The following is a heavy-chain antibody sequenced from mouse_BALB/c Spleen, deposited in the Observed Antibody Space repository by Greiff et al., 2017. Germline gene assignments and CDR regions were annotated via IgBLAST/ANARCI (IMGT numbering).Heavy chain of an antibody. D-gene: IGHD1-1*01. J-gene: IGHJ4*01. CDR2: INPGSGGT. V-gene: IGHV1-54*01. CDR3: ARNYGSSYDYAMDY. Sequence: QVQLQQSGAELVRPGTSVKVSCKASGYAFTNYLIEWVKQRPGQGLEWIGVINPGSGGTNYNGKFKGKATLTADKSSSTAYMQLSSLTSEDSAVYFCARNYGSSYDYAMDYWGQGTSVTVSS. CDR1: GYAFTNYL.